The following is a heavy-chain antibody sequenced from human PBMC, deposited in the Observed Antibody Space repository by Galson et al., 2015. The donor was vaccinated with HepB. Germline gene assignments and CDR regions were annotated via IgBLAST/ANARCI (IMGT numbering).Heavy chain of an antibody. Sequence: EILSLTCSVSGGSIGTYYWSWIRQPPGKGLEWIGFIHYTGSKDYNPSLKSRVTISIDTSKNQFSLKVTSVTAADTAVYYCARDTPAVAGPGNWFDPWSQGTLVTVSS. D-gene: IGHD6-19*01. J-gene: IGHJ5*02. CDR2: IHYTGSK. CDR3: ARDTPAVAGPGNWFDP. V-gene: IGHV4-59*01. CDR1: GGSIGTYY.